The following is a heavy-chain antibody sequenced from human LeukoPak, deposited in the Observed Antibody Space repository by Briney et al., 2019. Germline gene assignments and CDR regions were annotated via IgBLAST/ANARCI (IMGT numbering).Heavy chain of an antibody. CDR2: IYYSGST. CDR1: GGSISSGGYY. CDR3: ARDRRDAFDI. V-gene: IGHV4-31*03. Sequence: SQTLSLTCTVSGGSISSGGYYWSWIRQHPGKGLEWIGYIYYSGSTYYNPSLKSRVTISVDASKNQFSLKLSSVTAADTAVYYCARDRRDAFDIWGQGTMVTVSS. J-gene: IGHJ3*02.